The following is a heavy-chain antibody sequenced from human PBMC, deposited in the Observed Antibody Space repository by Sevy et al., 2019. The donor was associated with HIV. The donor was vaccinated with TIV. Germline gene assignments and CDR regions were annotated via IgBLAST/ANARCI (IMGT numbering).Heavy chain of an antibody. V-gene: IGHV3-48*02. D-gene: IGHD1-26*01. J-gene: IGHJ4*02. Sequence: GGSLRLSCVASGFTFSSYSMNWVRQAPGKGLEWISYISSSSSTIYYADSVKGRFTISRDNAKKSLYLQLSSLRNEDRAMYYCARDGGGWELGYLDYWGQGTLVTVSS. CDR1: GFTFSSYS. CDR3: ARDGGGWELGYLDY. CDR2: ISSSSSTI.